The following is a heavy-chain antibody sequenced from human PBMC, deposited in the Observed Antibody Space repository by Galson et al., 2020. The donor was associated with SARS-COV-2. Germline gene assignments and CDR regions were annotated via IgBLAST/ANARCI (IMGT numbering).Heavy chain of an antibody. D-gene: IGHD3-22*01. CDR3: ARGSTAGYYDHNVDY. J-gene: IGHJ4*02. CDR1: GYTFTSYG. Sequence: ASVKVSCKASGYTFTSYGITWVRQAPGQGLEWMGWISAYNGNTNYAQKLQGRVTMTTDTSTSTAYMELRSLRSDDTAVYYCARGSTAGYYDHNVDYWGQGTLVTVSS. CDR2: ISAYNGNT. V-gene: IGHV1-18*01.